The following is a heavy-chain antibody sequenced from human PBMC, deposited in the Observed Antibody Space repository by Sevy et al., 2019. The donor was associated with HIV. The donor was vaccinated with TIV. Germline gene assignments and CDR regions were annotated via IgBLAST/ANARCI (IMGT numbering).Heavy chain of an antibody. Sequence: GGSLRLSCAPSGFTFSTYTINWVRQAPGKGLEWVSSITVSSSYINYADSMNGRITISRHNVKSSLFLQMNSLRADDTAVYYCARGGSKYGYEAFDIWGQGTMVTVSS. CDR3: ARGGSKYGYEAFDI. CDR2: ITVSSSYI. J-gene: IGHJ3*02. D-gene: IGHD6-25*01. V-gene: IGHV3-21*06. CDR1: GFTFSTYT.